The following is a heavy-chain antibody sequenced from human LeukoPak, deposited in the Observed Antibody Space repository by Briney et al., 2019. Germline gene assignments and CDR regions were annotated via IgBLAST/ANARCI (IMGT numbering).Heavy chain of an antibody. V-gene: IGHV3-64*01. J-gene: IGHJ4*02. CDR1: GFTFSSYA. CDR3: ARDYCSGGSCYSGGVYFDY. D-gene: IGHD2-15*01. Sequence: PGGSLRLSCAASGFTFSSYAMHWVRQAPGKGLEYVSAISSNGGSTYYANSVKGRFTISRDNSKHTLYLQMGSLRAEDMAVYYCARDYCSGGSCYSGGVYFDYWGQGTLVTVSS. CDR2: ISSNGGST.